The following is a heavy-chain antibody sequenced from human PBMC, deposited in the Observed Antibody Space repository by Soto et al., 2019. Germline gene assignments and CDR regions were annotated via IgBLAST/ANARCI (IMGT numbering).Heavy chain of an antibody. Sequence: ASVKVSCKASGYTFTSYAIHWVRQAPGQRLEWMGWINAGNGNTKYSQKFQARVTITRDTSASTAYMELSSLRSEDTAVYYCASSVSERSASWGYNCLGRCGKGALV. CDR2: INAGNGNT. J-gene: IGHJ5*02. CDR3: ASSVSERSASWGYNCLGR. V-gene: IGHV1-3*01. D-gene: IGHD3-16*01. CDR1: GYTFTSYA.